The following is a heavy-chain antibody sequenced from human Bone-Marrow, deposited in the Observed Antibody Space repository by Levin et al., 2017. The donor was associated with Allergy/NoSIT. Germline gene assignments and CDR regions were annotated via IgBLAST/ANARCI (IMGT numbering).Heavy chain of an antibody. D-gene: IGHD6-19*01. CDR1: GFPFSTFA. CDR3: AARSGWALFEY. V-gene: IGHV3-23*01. Sequence: GGSLRLSCAASGFPFSTFAMSWVRQAPGKGLEWVSGISGSGSDTFYADFGKGRVTISRDNSKNTVYLRLNALRADDTAVYYCAARSGWALFEYWGQGTLVTVS. CDR2: ISGSGSDT. J-gene: IGHJ4*02.